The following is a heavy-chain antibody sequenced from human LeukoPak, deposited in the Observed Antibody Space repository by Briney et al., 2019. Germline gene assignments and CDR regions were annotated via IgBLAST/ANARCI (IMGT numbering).Heavy chain of an antibody. V-gene: IGHV3-30-3*01. J-gene: IGHJ4*02. Sequence: PGRSLRLSCAASGFTFSSYAMHWVRQAPGKGLEWVAVISYDGSNKYYADSVKGRFTISRDNSKNTLYLQMNSLRAEDTAVYYCARDRDYYGSAPSYFDYWGQGTLVAVSS. D-gene: IGHD3-10*01. CDR3: ARDRDYYGSAPSYFDY. CDR1: GFTFSSYA. CDR2: ISYDGSNK.